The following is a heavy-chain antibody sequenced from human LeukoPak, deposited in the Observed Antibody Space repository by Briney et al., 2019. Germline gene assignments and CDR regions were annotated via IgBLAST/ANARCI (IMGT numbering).Heavy chain of an antibody. Sequence: SVTVSFTASGGTFTIYTTSWVRQAPGQGLEWMGRIIPILGIANYAQKFQGRVTITADKSTSTAYMELSSLRSEDTAVYYCARIIGGSGIVDYWGQGTLVTVSS. D-gene: IGHD3-10*01. CDR2: IIPILGIA. CDR3: ARIIGGSGIVDY. V-gene: IGHV1-69*02. J-gene: IGHJ4*02. CDR1: GGTFTIYT.